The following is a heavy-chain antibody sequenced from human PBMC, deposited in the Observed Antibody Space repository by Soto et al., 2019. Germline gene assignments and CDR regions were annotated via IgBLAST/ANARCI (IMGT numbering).Heavy chain of an antibody. V-gene: IGHV1-69*04. D-gene: IGHD5-12*01. CDR1: GYTFTSYG. Sequence: GASVKVSCKASGYTFTSYGISWVRQAPGQGLEWMGRIIPILGIANYAQKFQGRVTITADKSTSTAYMELSSLRSEDTAVYYCARDRGDGYNNIWGQGTMVTVSS. CDR2: IIPILGIA. J-gene: IGHJ3*02. CDR3: ARDRGDGYNNI.